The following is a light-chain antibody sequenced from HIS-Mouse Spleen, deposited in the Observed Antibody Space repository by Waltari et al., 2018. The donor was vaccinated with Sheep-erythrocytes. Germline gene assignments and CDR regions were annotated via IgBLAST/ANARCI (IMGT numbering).Light chain of an antibody. Sequence: QSALTQPRSVSGYPGQSVTISCTGTSSDVGGYKYVSWYQQHPGKAPKLMIYDVSKRPSGVPDRFSGSKSGNTASLTISGLQAEDEADYYCCSYAGSSTPWVFGGGTKLTVL. CDR3: CSYAGSSTPWV. CDR2: DVS. CDR1: SSDVGGYKY. V-gene: IGLV2-11*01. J-gene: IGLJ3*02.